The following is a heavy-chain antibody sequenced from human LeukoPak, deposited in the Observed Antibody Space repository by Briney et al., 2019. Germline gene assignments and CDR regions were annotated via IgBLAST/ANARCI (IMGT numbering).Heavy chain of an antibody. CDR2: ISYDGSNK. Sequence: GGSLRLSCVASGFTFSSYGMHWVRQAPGKGLEWVAVISYDGSNKYYADSVKGRFTISRDNSKNTLYLQMNSLRAEDTAVYYCGSGWHGNFDYWGQGTLVTVSS. D-gene: IGHD6-19*01. CDR3: GSGWHGNFDY. V-gene: IGHV3-30*03. J-gene: IGHJ4*02. CDR1: GFTFSSYG.